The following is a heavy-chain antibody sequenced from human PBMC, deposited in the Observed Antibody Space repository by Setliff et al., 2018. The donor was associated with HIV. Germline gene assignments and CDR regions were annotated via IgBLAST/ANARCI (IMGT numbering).Heavy chain of an antibody. J-gene: IGHJ5*02. CDR2: INPNGGST. CDR1: GYIFTDYY. CDR3: ARGGPGSSFGYDWFDP. V-gene: IGHV1-46*01. D-gene: IGHD5-18*01. Sequence: ASVKVSCKASGYIFTDYYMHWVRQAPGQGPEWMGIINPNGGSTNYAQKFEGRVAMTADTSTNNVHMYLSSLRSEDTAIYYCARGGPGSSFGYDWFDPWGQGTPVTVSS.